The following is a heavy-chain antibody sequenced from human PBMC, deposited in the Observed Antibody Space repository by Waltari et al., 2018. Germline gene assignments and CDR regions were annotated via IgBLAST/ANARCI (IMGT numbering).Heavy chain of an antibody. CDR3: ARESDSSGPFDY. D-gene: IGHD3-22*01. J-gene: IGHJ4*02. Sequence: QVQLVESGGGVVQPGRSLRLSCAASGFTFSSYAMHWVRQAPGKGLEWGAVISYDGSNKYYADSVKGRFTISRDKSKNTLYLQMNSLRAEDTAVYYCARESDSSGPFDYWGQGTLVTVSS. CDR2: ISYDGSNK. CDR1: GFTFSSYA. V-gene: IGHV3-30-3*01.